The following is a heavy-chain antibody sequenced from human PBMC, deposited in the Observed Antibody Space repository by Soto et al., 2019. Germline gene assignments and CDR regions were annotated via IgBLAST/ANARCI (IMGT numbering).Heavy chain of an antibody. D-gene: IGHD2-21*01. CDR1: GYTFNTYG. Sequence: GASVKVSCKASGYTFNTYGITWVRQAPGQGLEWMGWISGYNGNTNYAQTLQGRGTMTTDTSTSTAYLELRSLRSDDTAVYYCARTVEYDSIPYYYADFWGQGTPVPVSS. J-gene: IGHJ4*01. CDR3: ARTVEYDSIPYYYADF. V-gene: IGHV1-18*01. CDR2: ISGYNGNT.